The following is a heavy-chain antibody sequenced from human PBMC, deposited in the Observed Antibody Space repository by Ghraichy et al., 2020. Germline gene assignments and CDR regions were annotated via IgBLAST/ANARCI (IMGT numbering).Heavy chain of an antibody. CDR1: GFTFSSYG. Sequence: LSLTCAASGFTFSSYGMHWVRQAPGKGLEWVAVIWYDGSNKYYADSVKGRFTISRDNSKNTLYLQMNSLRAEDTAVYYCARDGAAIDYWGQGTLVTVSS. J-gene: IGHJ4*02. D-gene: IGHD1-26*01. V-gene: IGHV3-33*01. CDR2: IWYDGSNK. CDR3: ARDGAAIDY.